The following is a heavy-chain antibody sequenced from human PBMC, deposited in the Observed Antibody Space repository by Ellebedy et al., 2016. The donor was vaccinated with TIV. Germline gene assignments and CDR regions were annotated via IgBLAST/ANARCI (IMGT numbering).Heavy chain of an antibody. Sequence: SETLSLXXTVSGGSISSGGYYWSWIRQHPGKGLEWIGYIYYSGSTYYNPSLKSRVTISVDTSKNQFSLKLSSVTAADTAVYYCARSPSVPAATGGWFNPWGQGTLVTVSS. J-gene: IGHJ5*02. CDR3: ARSPSVPAATGGWFNP. CDR2: IYYSGST. V-gene: IGHV4-31*03. D-gene: IGHD2-2*01. CDR1: GGSISSGGYY.